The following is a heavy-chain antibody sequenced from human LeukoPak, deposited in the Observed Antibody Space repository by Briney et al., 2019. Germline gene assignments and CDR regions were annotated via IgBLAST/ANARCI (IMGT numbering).Heavy chain of an antibody. CDR1: GYTFTGYY. CDR3: ARDRGYCSSTSCQREAFDI. V-gene: IGHV1-2*02. J-gene: IGHJ3*02. Sequence: ASVKVSCKASGYTFTGYYMHWVRQAPGQGLEWMGWINPNSGGTNYAQKFQGRVTMTRDTPISTAYMELSRLRSDDTAVYYCARDRGYCSSTSCQREAFDIWGQGTMVTVSS. D-gene: IGHD2-2*03. CDR2: INPNSGGT.